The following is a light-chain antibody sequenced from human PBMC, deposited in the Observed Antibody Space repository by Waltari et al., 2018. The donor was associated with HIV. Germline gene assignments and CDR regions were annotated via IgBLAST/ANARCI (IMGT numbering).Light chain of an antibody. Sequence: QSPLPQPPSASGSPGQPVTITCNGTSSDIGSTMFVSWYQRHPGKGPRLLISNVNSRPSGMSSRFSGSKSGNAASLTISGLQTEDEAEYFCCSYAGTITYLVFGGGTKLTVL. J-gene: IGLJ2*01. CDR2: NVN. V-gene: IGLV2-14*03. CDR3: CSYAGTITYLV. CDR1: SSDIGSTMF.